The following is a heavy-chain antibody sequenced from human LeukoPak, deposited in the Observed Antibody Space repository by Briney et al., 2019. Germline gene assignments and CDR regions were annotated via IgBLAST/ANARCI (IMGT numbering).Heavy chain of an antibody. CDR2: SGTDGDT. CDR3: ATKTPGNYPYDY. CDR1: GFTFTSAP. J-gene: IGHJ4*02. D-gene: IGHD3-22*01. V-gene: IGHV3-23*01. Sequence: QPGGSLRLSCVLSGFTFTSAPMNWIRQAPGKGLEWVSTSGTDGDTYYADSVKGRVTISRDNSTNTIHLQMTSLRVEDTAVYYCATKTPGNYPYDYWGQGTLVIVSP.